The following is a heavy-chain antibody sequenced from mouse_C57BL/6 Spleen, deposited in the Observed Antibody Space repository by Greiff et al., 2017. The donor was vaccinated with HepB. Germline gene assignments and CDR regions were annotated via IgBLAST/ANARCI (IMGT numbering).Heavy chain of an antibody. CDR2: INPSSGYT. CDR3: ATTVVDPFDY. J-gene: IGHJ2*01. D-gene: IGHD2-12*01. V-gene: IGHV1-7*01. CDR1: GYNFTSYW. Sequence: VTLMESGAELAKPGASVKLSCKASGYNFTSYWMHWVKPRPGQGLEWIGYINPSSGYTKYNQKFKDKATLTADKSSSTSYMQLSSLTYEYSAVYYCATTVVDPFDYWGQGTTLTVSS.